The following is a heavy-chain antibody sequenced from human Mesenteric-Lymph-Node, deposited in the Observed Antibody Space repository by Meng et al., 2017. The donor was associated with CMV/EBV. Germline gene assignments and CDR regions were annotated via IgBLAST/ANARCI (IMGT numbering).Heavy chain of an antibody. D-gene: IGHD2-2*01. CDR1: GFSLSTNEMC. J-gene: IGHJ5*02. Sequence: SGPTLVKPTQTLTLTCTFSGFSLSTNEMCVSWVRQPPGKALEWLALIDWDDDKYYSTSLKTRLTISKDTSKNQVVLKMTNMDPADTATYFCARIVRRCANRGCYGEWPFDPWGQGTLVTVSS. CDR3: ARIVRRCANRGCYGEWPFDP. V-gene: IGHV2-70*18. CDR2: IDWDDDK.